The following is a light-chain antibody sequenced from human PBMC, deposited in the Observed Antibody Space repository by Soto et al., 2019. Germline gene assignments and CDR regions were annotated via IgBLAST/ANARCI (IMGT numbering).Light chain of an antibody. CDR1: SSNIGAGYD. V-gene: IGLV1-40*01. CDR2: RNI. CDR3: QSYDSSLSTYV. J-gene: IGLJ1*01. Sequence: QSVLTHPPSVSGAPGQRVTISCTGSSSNIGAGYDVHWYQQLPGTAPKLLIYRNINRPSGVPDRFSGSKSGTSASLAITGLQTEDEADYYCQSYDSSLSTYVFGSGTKVTVL.